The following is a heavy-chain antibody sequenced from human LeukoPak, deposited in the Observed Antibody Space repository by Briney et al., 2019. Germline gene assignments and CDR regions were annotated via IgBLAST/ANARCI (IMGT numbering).Heavy chain of an antibody. CDR1: GYTFTNYA. CDR3: AREEYYDSSAPTNFDY. J-gene: IGHJ4*02. V-gene: IGHV7-4-1*02. D-gene: IGHD3-22*01. CDR2: INTNTGNP. Sequence: ASVKVSCKASGYTFTNYAMNWVRQAPGQGLEWMGWINTNTGNPTYAQGFTGRFVFSLNTSVTTAYLQVSSLKAEDTAVYYCAREEYYDSSAPTNFDYWGQGTLVTVSS.